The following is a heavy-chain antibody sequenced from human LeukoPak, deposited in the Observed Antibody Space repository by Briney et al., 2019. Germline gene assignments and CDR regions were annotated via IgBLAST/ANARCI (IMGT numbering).Heavy chain of an antibody. Sequence: SETLSLTCTVSGGSISSYYWSWIRQPAGKGLEWIGRIYTSGSTNYNPSLKSRVTMSVDTSKNQFSLKLSSVTAADTAVYYCARDRIAVAENWFDPSGQGTLVTVSS. CDR3: ARDRIAVAENWFDP. D-gene: IGHD6-19*01. V-gene: IGHV4-4*07. CDR2: IYTSGST. J-gene: IGHJ5*02. CDR1: GGSISSYY.